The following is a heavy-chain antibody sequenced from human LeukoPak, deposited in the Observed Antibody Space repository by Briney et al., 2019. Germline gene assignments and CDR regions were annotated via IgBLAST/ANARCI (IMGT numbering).Heavy chain of an antibody. CDR1: GYSFTSYW. V-gene: IGHV5-51*01. CDR2: IYPGDSDT. CDR3: ARHPEYSGSYPIDY. J-gene: IGHJ4*02. Sequence: GESLKISCKGSGYSFTSYWVGWVRQMPGKGLEWMGIIYPGDSDTRYSPSFQGQVTISADKSISTAYLQWSSLKATDTAMYYCARHPEYSGSYPIDYWGQGTLVTVSS. D-gene: IGHD1-26*01.